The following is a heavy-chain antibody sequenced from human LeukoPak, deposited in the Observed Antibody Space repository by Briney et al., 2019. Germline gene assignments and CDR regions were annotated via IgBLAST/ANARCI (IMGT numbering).Heavy chain of an antibody. J-gene: IGHJ1*01. CDR1: GGSISSGSYY. V-gene: IGHV4-61*02. CDR3: ARDGHYYDSSGSTEYFQH. D-gene: IGHD3-22*01. CDR2: IYTSGST. Sequence: SQTLSLTCTVSGGSISSGSYYWSWIRQPAGKGLEWIGRIYTSGSTNYNPSLKSRVTMSVDTSKNQFSLKLSSVTAADTAVYYCARDGHYYDSSGSTEYFQHWGQGTLVTVSS.